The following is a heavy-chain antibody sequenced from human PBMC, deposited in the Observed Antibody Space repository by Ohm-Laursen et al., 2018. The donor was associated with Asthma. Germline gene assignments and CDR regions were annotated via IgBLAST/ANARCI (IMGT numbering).Heavy chain of an antibody. J-gene: IGHJ3*02. CDR3: ARPAGVHNAFDI. CDR1: GFTFDDYA. CDR2: ISWNSGSI. V-gene: IGHV3-9*01. Sequence: SLRLSCAASGFTFDDYAMHWVRQAPGKGLEWVSGISWNSGSIGYADSVKGRFTISRDNAKNSLYLQMNSLRAEDTALYYCARPAGVHNAFDIWGQGTTVTVSS. D-gene: IGHD1-1*01.